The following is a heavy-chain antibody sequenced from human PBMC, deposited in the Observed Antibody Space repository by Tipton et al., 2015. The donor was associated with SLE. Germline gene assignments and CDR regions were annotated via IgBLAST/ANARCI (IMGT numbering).Heavy chain of an antibody. V-gene: IGHV4-34*01. CDR1: GGSFSGYY. CDR2: INHSGNT. CDR3: ARDLRGTTATTDY. D-gene: IGHD4-17*01. Sequence: TLSLTCAVYGGSFSGYYWRWIRQPPGKGLEWIGEINHSGNTNYSPSLKSRVTISVDTSKNQFSLKLSSVTAADTAVYYCARDLRGTTATTDYWGQGTLVTVSS. J-gene: IGHJ4*02.